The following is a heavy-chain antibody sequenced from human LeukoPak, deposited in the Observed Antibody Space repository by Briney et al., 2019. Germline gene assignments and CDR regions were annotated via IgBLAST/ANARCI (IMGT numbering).Heavy chain of an antibody. CDR3: GRDHLGGLRPYYWLMGGTDY. J-gene: IGHJ4*02. V-gene: IGHV3-48*02. CDR2: ISSSGNTI. Sequence: GGSLRLSCEASNFIFSTYSMNWVRRAPGKGQKWLSHISSSGNTIYYADSVKVRFTISRDNAKNSLYLDMNSLRDEDTAIYYFGRDHLGGLRPYYWLMGGTDYWGQGTVVTVSS. CDR1: NFIFSTYS. D-gene: IGHD3-9*01.